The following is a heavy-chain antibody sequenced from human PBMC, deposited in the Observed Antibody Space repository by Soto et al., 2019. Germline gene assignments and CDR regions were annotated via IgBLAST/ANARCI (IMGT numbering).Heavy chain of an antibody. D-gene: IGHD3-3*01. Sequence: AASVKVSCKASGGTFSSYAISWVRQAPGQGLEWMGGIIPIFGTANYAQKFQGRVTITADESTSTAYMELSSLRSEDTAVYYCARAEPLRFLEWLAPFDPWGQGTLVTVSS. V-gene: IGHV1-69*13. CDR1: GGTFSSYA. CDR2: IIPIFGTA. CDR3: ARAEPLRFLEWLAPFDP. J-gene: IGHJ5*02.